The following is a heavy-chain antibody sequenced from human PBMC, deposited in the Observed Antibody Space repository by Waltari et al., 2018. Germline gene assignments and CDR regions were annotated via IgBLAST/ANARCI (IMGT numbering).Heavy chain of an antibody. V-gene: IGHV3-23*01. CDR3: AKDPDLWFGSYAY. D-gene: IGHD3-10*01. CDR2: ISGSGGST. CDR1: GFTFSSYA. Sequence: EVQLLESGGGLVQPGGSLRLSCAASGFTFSSYAMSWVRQAPGEGLEWVSAISGSGGSTYYADSVKGRFTISRDNSKNTLYLQMNSLRAEDTAVYYCAKDPDLWFGSYAYWGQGTLVTVSS. J-gene: IGHJ4*02.